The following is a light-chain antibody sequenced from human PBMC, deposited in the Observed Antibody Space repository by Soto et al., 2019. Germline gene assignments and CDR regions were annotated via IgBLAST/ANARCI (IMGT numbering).Light chain of an antibody. CDR3: QQYDSYSRP. CDR2: DAS. Sequence: DIQMTQSPSTLSASVGDRVTITCRASQNISPWLAWFQQKPGKAPKLLIYDASTLESGVPSRFSGSGSGTEFTLTISSLQPDDFATYYCQQYDSYSRPFGQGTKVEIK. V-gene: IGKV1-5*01. CDR1: QNISPW. J-gene: IGKJ1*01.